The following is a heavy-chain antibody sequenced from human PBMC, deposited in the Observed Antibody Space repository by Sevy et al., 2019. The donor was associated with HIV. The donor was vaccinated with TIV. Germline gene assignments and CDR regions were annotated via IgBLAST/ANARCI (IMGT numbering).Heavy chain of an antibody. CDR1: GGTFSSYA. J-gene: IGHJ6*02. Sequence: ASVKVSCKASGGTFSSYAISWVRQAPGQGLEWMGGIIPIFGTANYAQKFQGRVTITADESTRPAYMELSSLRSEDTAVYYCARDMIRFLEWSNQDYYYGMDVWGQGTTVTVSS. CDR3: ARDMIRFLEWSNQDYYYGMDV. V-gene: IGHV1-69*13. CDR2: IIPIFGTA. D-gene: IGHD3-3*01.